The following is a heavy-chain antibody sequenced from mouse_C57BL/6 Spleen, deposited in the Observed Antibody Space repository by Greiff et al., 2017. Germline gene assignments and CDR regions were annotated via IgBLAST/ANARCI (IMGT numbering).Heavy chain of an antibody. CDR1: GFSLTSYG. J-gene: IGHJ4*01. Sequence: VKLVESGPGLVAPSQSLSITCTVSGFSLTSYGVHWVRQPPGKGLEWLVVIWSDGSTTYNSALKSRLSISKDNSKSQVFLKMNSLQTDDTAMYYCARHAYSNYYAMDYWGQGTSVTVSS. CDR3: ARHAYSNYYAMDY. V-gene: IGHV2-6-1*01. D-gene: IGHD2-5*01. CDR2: IWSDGST.